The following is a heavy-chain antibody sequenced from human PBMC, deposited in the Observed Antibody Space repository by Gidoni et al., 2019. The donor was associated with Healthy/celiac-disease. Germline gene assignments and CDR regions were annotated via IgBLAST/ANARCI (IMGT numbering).Heavy chain of an antibody. D-gene: IGHD3-10*01. CDR2: INHSGST. J-gene: IGHJ6*02. CDR3: ARLQTRSLYYGMDV. V-gene: IGHV4-34*01. CDR1: GGSFSGYY. Sequence: QVQLQQWGAGLLKPSETLSLTCAVYGGSFSGYYWSWIRQPPGKGLEWIGEINHSGSTNYNPSLKSRVTISVDTSKNQFSLKLRSVTAADTAVYYCARLQTRSLYYGMDVWGQGTTVTVSS.